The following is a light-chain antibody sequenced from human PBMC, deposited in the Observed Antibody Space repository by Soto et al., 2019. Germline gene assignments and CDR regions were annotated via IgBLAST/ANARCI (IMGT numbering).Light chain of an antibody. CDR1: QTIISSY. Sequence: EVVLTQSPVTLSLSPGETVTLSCRPSQTIISSYLAWYQQKPGQAPRLLIYDASSRATGIPDRFSGSGSGTDFTLTISGLEAEDSAVYYCQQYGRSLFTFGQGTRLEIK. CDR3: QQYGRSLFT. V-gene: IGKV3-20*01. J-gene: IGKJ5*01. CDR2: DAS.